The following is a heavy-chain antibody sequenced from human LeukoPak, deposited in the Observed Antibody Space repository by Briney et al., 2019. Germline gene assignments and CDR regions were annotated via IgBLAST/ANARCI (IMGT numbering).Heavy chain of an antibody. D-gene: IGHD3-22*01. CDR1: GFNFRRYW. CDR3: VCYPYYESSGYWDPSGDY. Sequence: GGSLRLSCAASGFNFRRYWMSWVRQAPGKGLEWVGNVKQDGSENYYMDSVKGRFTISRDNAKNSLYLQMNSLRVEDTAVYYCVCYPYYESSGYWDPSGDYWGQGTLVTVSS. CDR2: VKQDGSEN. J-gene: IGHJ4*02. V-gene: IGHV3-7*01.